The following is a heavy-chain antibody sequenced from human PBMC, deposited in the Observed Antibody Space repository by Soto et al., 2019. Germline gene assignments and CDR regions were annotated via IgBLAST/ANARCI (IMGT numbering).Heavy chain of an antibody. Sequence: GASVKVSCKASGYTFTSYGISWVRQAPGQGLEWMGWINAYNGNTNYAQKFQGRVTMTTDTSTSTAYMELRSLRSDDTAVYYCARDVGYGLIDYRAQRTPVTVSS. CDR2: INAYNGNT. CDR1: GYTFTSYG. J-gene: IGHJ4*02. CDR3: ARDVGYGLIDY. V-gene: IGHV1-18*01. D-gene: IGHD5-18*01.